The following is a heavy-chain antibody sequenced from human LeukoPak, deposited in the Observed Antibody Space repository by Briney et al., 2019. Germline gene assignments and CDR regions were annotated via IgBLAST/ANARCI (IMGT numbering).Heavy chain of an antibody. Sequence: GGSLRLSCAASGFTFSSYSMNWVRQAPGKGLEWVANIKQDGSEKYYVDSVKGRFTISRDNAKNSLYLQMNSLRAEDTAVYYCARERGLSYYDSSGYYLDYWGQGTLVTVSS. CDR2: IKQDGSEK. CDR3: ARERGLSYYDSSGYYLDY. J-gene: IGHJ4*02. V-gene: IGHV3-7*01. D-gene: IGHD3-22*01. CDR1: GFTFSSYS.